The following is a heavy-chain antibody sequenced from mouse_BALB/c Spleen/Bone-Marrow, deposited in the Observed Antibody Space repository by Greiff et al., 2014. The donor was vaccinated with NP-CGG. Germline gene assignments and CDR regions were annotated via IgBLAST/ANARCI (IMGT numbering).Heavy chain of an antibody. Sequence: VKLMESGAELMKPGASVKISCKATGYTFSSYWIEWVKQRPGHGLEWIGEILPGSGSTNYNEKFKGKATFTADTSSNTAYMQLSSLASEDSAVYYCARDWDPLAYWGQGTLVTVSA. V-gene: IGHV1-9*01. CDR3: ARDWDPLAY. J-gene: IGHJ3*01. CDR1: GYTFSSYW. CDR2: ILPGSGST. D-gene: IGHD4-1*01.